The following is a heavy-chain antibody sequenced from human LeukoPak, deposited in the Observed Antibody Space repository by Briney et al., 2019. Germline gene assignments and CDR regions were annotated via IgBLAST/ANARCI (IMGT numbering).Heavy chain of an antibody. CDR3: ARLERPSFWFDP. Sequence: ASVKVSCKASGGTFSSYAISWVRQAPGQGLEWMGGIIPILGTANYAQKFQGRVTITADESTSTAYMELSSLRSEDTAVYYCARLERPSFWFDPWGQGTLVTVSS. V-gene: IGHV1-69*13. J-gene: IGHJ5*02. CDR2: IIPILGTA. CDR1: GGTFSSYA.